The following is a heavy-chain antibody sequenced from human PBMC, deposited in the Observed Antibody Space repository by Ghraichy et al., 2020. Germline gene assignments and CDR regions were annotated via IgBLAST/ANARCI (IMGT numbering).Heavy chain of an antibody. V-gene: IGHV4-61*02. CDR1: GGSISSGSYY. D-gene: IGHD3-22*01. Sequence: SETLSLTCTVSGGSISSGSYYWSWIRQPAGKGLEWIGRIYTSGSTNYNPSLKSRVTISVDTSKNQFSLKLSSVTAADTAVYYCARDPQDYYYDSSGYRYYYYGMDVWGQGTTVTVSS. CDR3: ARDPQDYYYDSSGYRYYYYGMDV. J-gene: IGHJ6*02. CDR2: IYTSGST.